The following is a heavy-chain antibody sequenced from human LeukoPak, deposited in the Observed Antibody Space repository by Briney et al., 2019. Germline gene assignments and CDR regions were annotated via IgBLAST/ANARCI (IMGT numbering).Heavy chain of an antibody. CDR2: LYYSGRT. CDR3: ARISGDLYYGMDV. CDR1: GGSISSSSYH. V-gene: IGHV4-39*07. D-gene: IGHD2-21*01. J-gene: IGHJ6*02. Sequence: PSETLSLTCTVSGGSISSSSYHWGLIRQPPGKGLEWVGSLYYSGRTYYNYHNPSLKSRVTISVDTSKNQFSLRLSSVTAADTAVYYCARISGDLYYGMDVWGQGTTVTVSS.